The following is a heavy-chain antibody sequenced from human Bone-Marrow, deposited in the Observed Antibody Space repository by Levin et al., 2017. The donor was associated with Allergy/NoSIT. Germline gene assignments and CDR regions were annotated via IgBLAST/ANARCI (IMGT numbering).Heavy chain of an antibody. D-gene: IGHD3-9*01. CDR2: IKSKTDGGTT. Sequence: PGGSLRLSCAASGFTFSNAWMSWVRQAPGKGLEWVGRIKSKTDGGTTDYAAPVKGRFTISRDDSKNTLYLQMNSLKTEDTAVYYCTTDRAYYDIEWIDAFDIWGQGTMVTVSS. J-gene: IGHJ3*02. CDR1: GFTFSNAW. V-gene: IGHV3-15*01. CDR3: TTDRAYYDIEWIDAFDI.